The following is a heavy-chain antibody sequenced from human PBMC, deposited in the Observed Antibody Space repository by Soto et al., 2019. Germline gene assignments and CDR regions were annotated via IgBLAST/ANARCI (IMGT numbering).Heavy chain of an antibody. Sequence: GESLKSAGNGSGYSFTCYWISWVRQMLGKGLEWMGIIYPGDSDTRYSPSFQGQVTISADKSISTAYLQWSSLKASDTAMYYCARQDGFGLYYFDYWGQGALVTSPQ. J-gene: IGHJ4*02. V-gene: IGHV5-51*01. CDR3: ARQDGFGLYYFDY. D-gene: IGHD3-10*01. CDR2: IYPGDSDT. CDR1: GYSFTCYW.